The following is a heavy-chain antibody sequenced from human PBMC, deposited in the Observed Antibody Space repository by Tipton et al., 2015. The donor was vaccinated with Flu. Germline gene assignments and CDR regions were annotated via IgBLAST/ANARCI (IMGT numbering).Heavy chain of an antibody. CDR1: GGSLSPYY. CDR2: FFYSGST. V-gene: IGHV4-59*01. Sequence: TLSLTCTVSGGSLSPYYWSWIRQPPGKGREWIGNFFYSGSTNSNTSLKSRITISEDTSTKQISLKLSSVTAADTAVDYCSREAYSSNWPNWFDPWGQGTLVTVTS. D-gene: IGHD6-13*01. CDR3: SREAYSSNWPNWFDP. J-gene: IGHJ5*02.